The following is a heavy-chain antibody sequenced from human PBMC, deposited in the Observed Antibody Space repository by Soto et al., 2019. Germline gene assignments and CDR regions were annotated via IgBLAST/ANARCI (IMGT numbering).Heavy chain of an antibody. CDR3: AKDWAKDSPNYYYYGMDV. D-gene: IGHD2-15*01. Sequence: VQLLESGGGLVQPGGSLRLSCAASGFTFSSYGMHWVRQAPGKGLEWVAVISYDGSNKYYADSVKGRFTISRDNSKNTLYLQMNSLRAEDTAVYYCAKDWAKDSPNYYYYGMDVWGQGTTVTVSS. V-gene: IGHV3-30*18. CDR2: ISYDGSNK. J-gene: IGHJ6*02. CDR1: GFTFSSYG.